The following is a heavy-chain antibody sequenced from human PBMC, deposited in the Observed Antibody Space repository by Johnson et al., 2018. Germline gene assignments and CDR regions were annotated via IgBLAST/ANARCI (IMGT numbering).Heavy chain of an antibody. Sequence: QLVETGGGLVQPGGSLRLSCAASGFSFSSYSMEWVSQAPGKGLEWVSYISSSSSTIYYADSVKGRFTVARHNDNNSLSLQMSSLTDGDTAVYYCARDTMAYHYYGMDVWGQGTTVTVSS. CDR3: ARDTMAYHYYGMDV. CDR2: ISSSSSTI. V-gene: IGHV3-48*02. J-gene: IGHJ6*02. D-gene: IGHD3-10*01. CDR1: GFSFSSYS.